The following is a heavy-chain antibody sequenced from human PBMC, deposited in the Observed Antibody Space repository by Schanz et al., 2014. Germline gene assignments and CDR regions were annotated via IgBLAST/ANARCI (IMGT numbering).Heavy chain of an antibody. V-gene: IGHV3-23*04. CDR1: GFSFSSYA. CDR2: ISGSGGST. CDR3: ARAGYDADNWFDP. Sequence: EVQLVESGGDLVQPGGSLRLSCATSGFSFSSYAMSWVRQAPGKGLEWVSAISGSGGSTYYADSVKGRFTISRDNAKNSLFLQMNSLRAEDTAVYYCARAGYDADNWFDPWGQGTLVTVSS. D-gene: IGHD2-2*01. J-gene: IGHJ5*02.